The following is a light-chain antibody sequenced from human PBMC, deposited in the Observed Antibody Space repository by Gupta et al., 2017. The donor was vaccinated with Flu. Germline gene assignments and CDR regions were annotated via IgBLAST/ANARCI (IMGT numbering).Light chain of an antibody. Sequence: DIRMTQSPSSLSASVGDRVTLTCRASQSILTYVNWYQQKPGKAPKLHLSDASRLQVGVPSRFSGSGSGTDFTLTINGLQPEDFATYFCQQGDSIPSTFGQGTKVDIK. CDR2: DAS. CDR1: QSILTY. CDR3: QQGDSIPST. V-gene: IGKV1-39*01. J-gene: IGKJ1*01.